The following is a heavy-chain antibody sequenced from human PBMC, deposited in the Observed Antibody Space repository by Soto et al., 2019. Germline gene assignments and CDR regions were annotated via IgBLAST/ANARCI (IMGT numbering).Heavy chain of an antibody. CDR1: TFATYA. CDR2: INTGNGYT. CDR3: ASSMLRFRLFDY. J-gene: IGHJ4*02. D-gene: IGHD3-3*01. V-gene: IGHV1-3*04. Sequence: TFATYAIHWVRQAPGQRLEWMGWINTGNGYTEYSQNFRGRVTITRDTSARTAYIELRSLRSDDTAMYYCASSMLRFRLFDYWGQGTLVTVSS.